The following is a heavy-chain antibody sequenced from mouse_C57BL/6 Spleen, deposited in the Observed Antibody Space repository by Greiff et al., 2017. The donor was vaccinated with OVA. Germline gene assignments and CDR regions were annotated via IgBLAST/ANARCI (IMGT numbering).Heavy chain of an antibody. Sequence: VQLQQSGAELVKPGASVKLSCKASGYTFTSYWMHWVKQRPGQGLEWIGMIHPTSGSTNYNAKFQSQATLTVDKSSSTAYMQLSSLTSEDSAVYYCASGYYYGSSLSGYAMDYWGQGTSVTVSS. CDR1: GYTFTSYW. CDR3: ASGYYYGSSLSGYAMDY. CDR2: IHPTSGST. J-gene: IGHJ4*01. D-gene: IGHD1-1*01. V-gene: IGHV1-64*01.